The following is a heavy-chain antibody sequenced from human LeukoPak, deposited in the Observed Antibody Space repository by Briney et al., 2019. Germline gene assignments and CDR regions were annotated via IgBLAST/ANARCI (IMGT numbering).Heavy chain of an antibody. Sequence: PGGSLRLSCAASGFTFSSYSMNWVRQAPGKGLEWVSYISSSRSTIYYADSVKGRFTISRDNAKNSLYLQMNSLRDEDTAVYYCARGAAGGSGGIDYWGQGTLVTVSS. CDR3: ARGAAGGSGGIDY. D-gene: IGHD6-13*01. CDR2: ISSSRSTI. CDR1: GFTFSSYS. J-gene: IGHJ4*02. V-gene: IGHV3-48*02.